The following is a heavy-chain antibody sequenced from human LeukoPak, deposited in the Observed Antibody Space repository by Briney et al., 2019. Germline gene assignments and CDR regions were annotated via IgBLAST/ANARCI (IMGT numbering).Heavy chain of an antibody. CDR1: GFTFSSYS. Sequence: GGSLRLSCAASGFTFSSYSMNRVRQAPGKGLEWVSSISSSSSYIYYADSVKGRFTISRDNAKNSLYLQMNSLRAEDTAVYYCARPGYCSGGSCYSGDYYYGMDVWGQGTTVTVSS. V-gene: IGHV3-21*01. CDR2: ISSSSSYI. CDR3: ARPGYCSGGSCYSGDYYYGMDV. D-gene: IGHD2-15*01. J-gene: IGHJ6*02.